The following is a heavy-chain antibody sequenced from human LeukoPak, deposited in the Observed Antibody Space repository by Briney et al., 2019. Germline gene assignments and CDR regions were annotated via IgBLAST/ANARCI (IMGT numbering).Heavy chain of an antibody. CDR1: GFTFNSYY. Sequence: GGSLRLSYAASGFTFNSYYMTWVRQAPGKGLEWVASIKQDGSDEYYVDSVKGRFTISRDNAKNSLYLQMNSLRAEDTAVYYCARVFPGVVAFDIWGQGTMVTVSS. D-gene: IGHD2-15*01. CDR3: ARVFPGVVAFDI. J-gene: IGHJ3*02. V-gene: IGHV3-7*01. CDR2: IKQDGSDE.